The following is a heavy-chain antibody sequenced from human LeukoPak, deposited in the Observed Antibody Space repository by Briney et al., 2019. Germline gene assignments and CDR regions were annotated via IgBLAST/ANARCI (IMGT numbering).Heavy chain of an antibody. J-gene: IGHJ4*02. CDR3: ARGVVGATNL. D-gene: IGHD1-26*01. CDR2: IYYSGST. V-gene: IGHV4-59*01. CDR1: GGSISSYY. Sequence: SETLSPTCTVSGGSISSYYWNWIRQPPGKGLEWIGYIYYSGSTNYNPSLKSRVTISVDTPKNQFSLNLTSVTAADTAVYYCARGVVGATNLWGQGTLVTVSS.